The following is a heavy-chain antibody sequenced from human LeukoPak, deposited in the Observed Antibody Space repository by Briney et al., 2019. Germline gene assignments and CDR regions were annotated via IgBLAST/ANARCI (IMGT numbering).Heavy chain of an antibody. CDR3: AKGAGPPWFDP. D-gene: IGHD6-19*01. CDR2: ISSTGRT. Sequence: SETLSLTCTVSGGSISSDTYFWSWIRQPAGKGPEWIGRISSTGRTDYNPSLTSRVTISVDTSKNQISMKLSSVTATDTAVYYCAKGAGPPWFDPWGQGTLVTVSS. V-gene: IGHV4-61*02. J-gene: IGHJ5*02. CDR1: GGSISSDTYF.